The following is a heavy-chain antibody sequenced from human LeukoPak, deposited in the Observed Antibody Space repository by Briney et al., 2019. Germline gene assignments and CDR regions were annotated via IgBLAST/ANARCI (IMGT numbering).Heavy chain of an antibody. CDR1: GGSLSGYY. Sequence: PSETLSLTCAVYGGSLSGYYWSWIRQPPGKGLEWIREINHSGNTNYNPSLKSRVTISVDTSKNQFSLKLSSVTAADTADYYCVRRVAGSSYRDYWGQGTLVTVSS. J-gene: IGHJ4*02. V-gene: IGHV4-34*01. CDR3: VRRVAGSSYRDY. D-gene: IGHD3-22*01. CDR2: INHSGNT.